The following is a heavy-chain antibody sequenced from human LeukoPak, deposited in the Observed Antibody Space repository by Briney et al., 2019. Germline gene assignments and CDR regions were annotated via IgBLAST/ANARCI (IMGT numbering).Heavy chain of an antibody. Sequence: PSETLSLTCTVSGGSISSGDYYWSWIRQPPGKGLEWIGYIYYSGSTYYNPSLKSRVTISIDTSKNQFSLKLSSVTAADTAVYYCARHQWVPAFDIWGQGTMVTVSS. CDR2: IYYSGST. CDR1: GGSISSGDYY. V-gene: IGHV4-30-4*01. J-gene: IGHJ3*02. D-gene: IGHD1-26*01. CDR3: ARHQWVPAFDI.